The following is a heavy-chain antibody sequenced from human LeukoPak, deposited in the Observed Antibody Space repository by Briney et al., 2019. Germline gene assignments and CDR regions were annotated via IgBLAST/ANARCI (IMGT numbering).Heavy chain of an antibody. CDR3: ARDRYYYDSSGYKSWFDP. V-gene: IGHV1-18*01. D-gene: IGHD3-22*01. CDR2: ISAYNGNT. J-gene: IGHJ5*02. Sequence: ASVKVSSKTSGYTFTRYGISWVRHAPGQGPEWMGWISAYNGNTNYAQKFQGRVTMTTDTSTNTAYMELRSLRSDDTAVYYCARDRYYYDSSGYKSWFDPWGQGTLVTVSS. CDR1: GYTFTRYG.